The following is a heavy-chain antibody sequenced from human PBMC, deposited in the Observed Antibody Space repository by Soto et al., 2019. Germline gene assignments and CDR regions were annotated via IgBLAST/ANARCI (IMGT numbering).Heavy chain of an antibody. Sequence: EVQLVESGGGLVQPGGSLRLSCAASGFTFTNYWMHWVRQVPGKGLVWVSRINADGSYASYADFVKGRFTISRDNSRNTVHLQMNSLCAEDTAVYYCARDFTTAETPGDDFDYWGQGIPVTVSS. CDR3: ARDFTTAETPGDDFDY. CDR2: INADGSYA. J-gene: IGHJ4*02. D-gene: IGHD4-17*01. V-gene: IGHV3-74*01. CDR1: GFTFTNYW.